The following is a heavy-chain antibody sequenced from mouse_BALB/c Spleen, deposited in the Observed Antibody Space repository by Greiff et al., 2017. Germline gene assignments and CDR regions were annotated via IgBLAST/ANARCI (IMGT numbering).Heavy chain of an antibody. J-gene: IGHJ2*01. Sequence: EVKLVESGPELVKPGASVKISCKASGYTFTDYNMHWVKQSHGKSLEWIGYIYPYNGGTGYNQKFKSKATLTVDNSSSTAYMELRSLTSEDSAVYYCARLSTFYYFDYWGQGTTLTVSS. CDR2: IYPYNGGT. CDR1: GYTFTDYN. V-gene: IGHV1S29*02. D-gene: IGHD4-1*02. CDR3: ARLSTFYYFDY.